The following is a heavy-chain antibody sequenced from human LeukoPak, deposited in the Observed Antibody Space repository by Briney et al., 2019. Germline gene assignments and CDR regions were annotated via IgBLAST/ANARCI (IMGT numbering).Heavy chain of an antibody. V-gene: IGHV3-23*01. D-gene: IGHD2-15*01. J-gene: IGHJ4*02. CDR1: GFTFTNFA. Sequence: GGSLRLSCAAPGFTFTNFAMSWVRQAPGKGLEWVSSISISGGSTYYADSVKGRFTISRDNSKNTLYLQMNSLRAEDTALYFCAKCYKGYCSGGSVDYWGQGTLVTVSS. CDR3: AKCYKGYCSGGSVDY. CDR2: ISISGGST.